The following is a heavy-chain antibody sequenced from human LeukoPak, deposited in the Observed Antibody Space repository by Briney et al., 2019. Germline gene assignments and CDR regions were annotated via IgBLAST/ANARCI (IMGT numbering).Heavy chain of an antibody. Sequence: SETLSLTCTVSNGSVGSGGYSWSWIRQPPGKGLEWIGYVYRSGATYYNPSLKSRISIPMDRSKNQFSLRLRSVTAADTAVYFCASSHCGGDCFSSVAFDFWGHGTMVTVSS. CDR1: NGSVGSGGYS. J-gene: IGHJ3*01. V-gene: IGHV4-30-2*01. CDR3: ASSHCGGDCFSSVAFDF. CDR2: VYRSGAT. D-gene: IGHD2-21*02.